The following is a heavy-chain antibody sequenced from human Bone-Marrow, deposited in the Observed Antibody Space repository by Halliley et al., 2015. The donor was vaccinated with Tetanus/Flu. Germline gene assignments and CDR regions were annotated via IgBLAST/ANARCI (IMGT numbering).Heavy chain of an antibody. Sequence: EWVSSITGSTAYIYYADSVRGRFTISRDNAKNSLYLQMNNLRVEDTAVYYCARTVGSGYYYFDSWGQGTLVTVSS. D-gene: IGHD3-22*01. J-gene: IGHJ4*02. V-gene: IGHV3-21*01. CDR2: ITGSTAYI. CDR3: ARTVGSGYYYFDS.